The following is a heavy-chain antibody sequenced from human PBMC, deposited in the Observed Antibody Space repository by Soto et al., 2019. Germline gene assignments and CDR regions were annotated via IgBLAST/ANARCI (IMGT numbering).Heavy chain of an antibody. CDR3: ATETDFWSGCQLGTDV. CDR1: GYTLTELS. J-gene: IGHJ6*01. CDR2: FDPEDGET. D-gene: IGHD3-3*01. V-gene: IGHV1-24*01. Sequence: ASVKVSCKVSGYTLTELSMHWVRQAPGKGLEWMGGFDPEDGETIYAQKFQGRVTMTEDTSTDTAYMELSSLRSEDTAVYYCATETDFWSGCQLGTDVWGQGTTVTVSS.